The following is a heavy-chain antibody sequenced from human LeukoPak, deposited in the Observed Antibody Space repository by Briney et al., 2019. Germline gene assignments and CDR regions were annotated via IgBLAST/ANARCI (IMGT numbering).Heavy chain of an antibody. CDR2: IHNSGST. CDR3: VRDWEGFNFDI. Sequence: KTSETLSLTCTVSGGSVRSYYWSWIRQPPGEGLEWIAYIHNSGSTNYNPSHKSRVTISVDTSKNHFSLKQSSVTAADTAVYYCVRDWEGFNFDIWGQGTMVTVSS. D-gene: IGHD1-26*01. J-gene: IGHJ3*02. CDR1: GGSVRSYY. V-gene: IGHV4-59*02.